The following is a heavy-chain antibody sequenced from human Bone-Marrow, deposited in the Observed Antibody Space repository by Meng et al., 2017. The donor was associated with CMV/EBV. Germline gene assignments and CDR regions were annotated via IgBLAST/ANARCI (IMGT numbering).Heavy chain of an antibody. Sequence: GESLKISCEASGFTFSKYWMSWVRQAPGKGLEWVAKMKQDGSEKYYVDSVKGRFTISRDNAKNSLYLQMNSLRAEDTAVYYCAREYCSSTSCYPDAFDIWGQGTMVTVSS. D-gene: IGHD2-2*01. J-gene: IGHJ3*02. V-gene: IGHV3-7*01. CDR1: GFTFSKYW. CDR2: MKQDGSEK. CDR3: AREYCSSTSCYPDAFDI.